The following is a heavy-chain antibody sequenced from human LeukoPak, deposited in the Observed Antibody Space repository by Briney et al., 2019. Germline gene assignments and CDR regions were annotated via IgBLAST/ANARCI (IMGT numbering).Heavy chain of an antibody. J-gene: IGHJ4*02. CDR2: IWYTGRT. CDR3: ARQNWLPYFYY. D-gene: IGHD5-18*01. Sequence: PSETLSLTCSVSDDSMSSSSYYWGWIRQPPGKGLEWLGSIWYTGRTDYSPSLRSRVTMSIDTSKRLFSVRLSSVTAADTAVYFCARQNWLPYFYYWGPGALVTVSS. V-gene: IGHV4-39*07. CDR1: DDSMSSSSYY.